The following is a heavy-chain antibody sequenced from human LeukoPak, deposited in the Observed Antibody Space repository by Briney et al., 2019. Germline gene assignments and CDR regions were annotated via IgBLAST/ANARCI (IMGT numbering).Heavy chain of an antibody. D-gene: IGHD3-10*01. Sequence: GGSLRLSCAASGFTFSSYAMSWVRQAPGKGLEWVSAISGSGGSTYYADSVKGRFTISRDNSKNTLYLQMNSLRAEDTAVYYCAKGLYYYGSGSYPKRSYYYYYGMDVWGQGTTVTVSS. J-gene: IGHJ6*02. CDR2: ISGSGGST. CDR1: GFTFSSYA. CDR3: AKGLYYYGSGSYPKRSYYYYYGMDV. V-gene: IGHV3-23*01.